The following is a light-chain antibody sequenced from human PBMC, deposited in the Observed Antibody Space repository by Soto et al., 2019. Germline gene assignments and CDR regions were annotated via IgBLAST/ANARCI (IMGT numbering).Light chain of an antibody. CDR3: QQYNNWPWT. V-gene: IGKV3-15*01. CDR1: QSVSSN. Sequence: EKVMTQSPATLSVSPGERATLSCRASQSVSSNLAWYQQKPGQAPRLLIYGASTRATGIPARFSGSGSGTEFTLTISSLPSEAFAVYYCQQYNNWPWTFGQGTKVEIK. CDR2: GAS. J-gene: IGKJ1*01.